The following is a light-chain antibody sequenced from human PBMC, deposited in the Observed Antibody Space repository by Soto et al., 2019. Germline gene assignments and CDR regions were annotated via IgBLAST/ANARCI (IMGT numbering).Light chain of an antibody. Sequence: ETHMTQSPSSLSASVGDRVTITCQASQNINNYLNWYQQKPGRAPKLLIYDASNLEAGVPSRFRGSGSGTDFTFTISRLQPEDIATYYWQQYENLPTFGQGTRLDIK. CDR2: DAS. CDR1: QNINNY. CDR3: QQYENLPT. J-gene: IGKJ5*01. V-gene: IGKV1-33*01.